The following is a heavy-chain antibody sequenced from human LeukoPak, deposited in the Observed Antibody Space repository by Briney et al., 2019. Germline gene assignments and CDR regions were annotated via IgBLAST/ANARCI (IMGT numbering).Heavy chain of an antibody. Sequence: SETLSLTCTVSSYSINSGYYWGWIRQPAGKGLEWIGRIYTSGSTNYNPSLKSRVTISVDTSKNQFSLKLSSVTAADTAVYYCARESCSSTSCQIFDYWGQGTLVTVSS. V-gene: IGHV4-61*02. J-gene: IGHJ4*02. D-gene: IGHD2-2*01. CDR3: ARESCSSTSCQIFDY. CDR2: IYTSGST. CDR1: SYSINSGYY.